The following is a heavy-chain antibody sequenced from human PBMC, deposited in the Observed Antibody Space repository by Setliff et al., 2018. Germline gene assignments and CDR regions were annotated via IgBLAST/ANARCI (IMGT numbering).Heavy chain of an antibody. CDR1: GGTFSSYA. CDR2: IIPILGIA. V-gene: IGHV1-69*10. Sequence: GASVKVSCKASGGTFSSYAISWVRQAPGQGLEWMGGIIPILGIANYAQKFQGRVAITADKSTSTAYMELSSLRSEDTAVYYCASGVRGVLNWFDPWGQGTLVTVSS. J-gene: IGHJ5*02. D-gene: IGHD3-10*01. CDR3: ASGVRGVLNWFDP.